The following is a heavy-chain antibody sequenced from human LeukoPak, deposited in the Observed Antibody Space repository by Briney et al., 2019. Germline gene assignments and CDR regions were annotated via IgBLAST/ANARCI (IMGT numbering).Heavy chain of an antibody. J-gene: IGHJ3*02. CDR3: AKPTILAYCGGVCNDAFDI. D-gene: IGHD2-21*02. CDR1: GFTFSSYA. Sequence: GGSLRLSCAASGFTFSSYAMSWVRQAPGKGLEWVSAISGSGGSTYYADSVKGRFTISRDNSKNTLYLQMNSLRAEDTAVYYCAKPTILAYCGGVCNDAFDIWGQGTMVTVSS. V-gene: IGHV3-23*01. CDR2: ISGSGGST.